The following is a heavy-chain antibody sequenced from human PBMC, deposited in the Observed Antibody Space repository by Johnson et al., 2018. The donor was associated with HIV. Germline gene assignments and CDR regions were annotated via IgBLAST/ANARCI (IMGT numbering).Heavy chain of an antibody. CDR1: GFTFSSYA. J-gene: IGHJ3*02. CDR2: IQYDGSNT. V-gene: IGHV3-30*02. Sequence: QVQLVESGGGLVQPGGSLRLSCAASGFTFSSYAMHWVSQAPGKGLEWVAFIQYDGSNTYYVDSVKGRFTISRDSAKNSLYLQMNSLRAEDTAVYYCAREGSWDAFDIWGQGTMVTVSS. CDR3: AREGSWDAFDI. D-gene: IGHD6-13*01.